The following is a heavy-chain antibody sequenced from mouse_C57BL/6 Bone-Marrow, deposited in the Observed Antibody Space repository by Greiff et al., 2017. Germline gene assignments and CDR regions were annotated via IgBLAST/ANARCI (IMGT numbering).Heavy chain of an antibody. CDR3: ARPYYSNYWYFDV. CDR1: GYTFTSYW. V-gene: IGHV1-55*01. D-gene: IGHD2-5*01. CDR2: IYPGGGST. Sequence: QVQLQQPGAELVKPGASVKMSCKASGYTFTSYWITWVKQRPGQDLEWIGDIYPGGGSTYYNEQFKSKATLPVDTSSSTAYMQLSSLTSEDSAVYYCARPYYSNYWYFDVWGTGTTVTVSS. J-gene: IGHJ1*03.